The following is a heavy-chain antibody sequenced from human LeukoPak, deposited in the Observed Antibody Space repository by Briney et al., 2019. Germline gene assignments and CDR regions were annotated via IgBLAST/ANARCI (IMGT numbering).Heavy chain of an antibody. V-gene: IGHV1-69*06. CDR3: ARVSPYGGNSGSGNH. CDR2: IIPIFGTA. J-gene: IGHJ4*02. D-gene: IGHD4-23*01. CDR1: GYTFTRYD. Sequence: SVKVSCKASGYTFTRYDINWVRQAPGQGLEWMGRIIPIFGTANYAQKFQGRVTITADKSTSTAYMELSSLRSEDTAVYYCARVSPYGGNSGSGNHWGQGTLVTVSS.